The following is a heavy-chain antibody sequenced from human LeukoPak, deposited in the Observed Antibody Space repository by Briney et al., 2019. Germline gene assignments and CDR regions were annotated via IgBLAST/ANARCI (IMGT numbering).Heavy chain of an antibody. V-gene: IGHV3-21*01. Sequence: PGGSLRLSCAASGFTFSSYSMNWVRQAPGKGLEWVSSISSSSSYIYYADSVKGRFTISRDNAKNSLYLQMNSLRAEDTAVYYCARVVSSGSYYIGEPEYFQHWGQGTLVTVSS. D-gene: IGHD3-10*01. J-gene: IGHJ1*01. CDR3: ARVVSSGSYYIGEPEYFQH. CDR2: ISSSSSYI. CDR1: GFTFSSYS.